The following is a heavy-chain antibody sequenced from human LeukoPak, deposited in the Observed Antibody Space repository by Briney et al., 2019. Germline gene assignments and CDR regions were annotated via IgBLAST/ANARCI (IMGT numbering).Heavy chain of an antibody. J-gene: IGHJ4*02. CDR2: ISGGCGRT. CDR1: GFTFSSYA. D-gene: IGHD1-1*01. CDR3: ARAGVTTGTTSDY. Sequence: QPGGSLRLSCAASGFTFSSYAMSWVRQAPGKGLEWVSTISGGCGRTWYADSVKGRFTISRDNSKNTVDVQLNSLRAEDTAVYYCARAGVTTGTTSDYWGQGTLVTVSS. V-gene: IGHV3-23*01.